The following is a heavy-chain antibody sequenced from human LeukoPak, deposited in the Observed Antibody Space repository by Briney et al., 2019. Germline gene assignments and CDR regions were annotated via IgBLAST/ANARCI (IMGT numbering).Heavy chain of an antibody. CDR2: IGGSGVMT. V-gene: IGHV3-23*01. CDR3: AKGSTGTTGGWFDP. J-gene: IGHJ5*02. D-gene: IGHD1-1*01. Sequence: GGSLRLSCAGSGLTLSSHAMSWVRQAPGKGLEWVSSIGGSGVMTYYADPVKGRSTISRDNSKNALYLQMNSLRAEDTAVYYCAKGSTGTTGGWFDPWGQGTLVIVSS. CDR1: GLTLSSHA.